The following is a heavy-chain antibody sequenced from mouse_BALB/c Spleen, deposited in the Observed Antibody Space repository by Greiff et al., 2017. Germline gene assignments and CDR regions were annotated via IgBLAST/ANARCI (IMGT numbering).Heavy chain of an antibody. J-gene: IGHJ4*01. CDR3: ARKEYYGSSYDYAMDY. D-gene: IGHD1-1*01. Sequence: VQLKESGPDLVKPSQSLSLTCTVTGYSITSGYSWHWIRQFPGNKLEWMGYIHYSGSTNYNPSLKSRISITRDTSKNQFFLQLNSVTTEDTATYYCARKEYYGSSYDYAMDYWGQGTSVTVSS. CDR2: IHYSGST. CDR1: GYSITSGYS. V-gene: IGHV3-1*02.